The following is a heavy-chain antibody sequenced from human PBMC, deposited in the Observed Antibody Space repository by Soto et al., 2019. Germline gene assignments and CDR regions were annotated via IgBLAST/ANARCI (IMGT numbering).Heavy chain of an antibody. CDR1: GYTDPTYG. Sequence: QVQLVQSGAEVKKPGASVKVSCKASGYTDPTYGFNWVRQAPGQGLEWMGWISPYNGKTKFAQKVQGRVTLTTDTSTSTAYMELRSLRSDDTAVYYCARRYGDPSSAAGFDCCGQGTLVTVSS. CDR3: ARRYGDPSSAAGFDC. CDR2: ISPYNGKT. D-gene: IGHD4-17*01. J-gene: IGHJ4*02. V-gene: IGHV1-18*01.